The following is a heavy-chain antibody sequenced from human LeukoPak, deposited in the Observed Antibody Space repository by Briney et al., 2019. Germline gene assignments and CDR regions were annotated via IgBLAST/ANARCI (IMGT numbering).Heavy chain of an antibody. V-gene: IGHV3-48*03. D-gene: IGHD5-18*01. CDR1: GLTLSSYE. CDR3: ARDSWIQVWTQIDY. J-gene: IGHJ4*02. Sequence: GGSLRLSCAASGLTLSSYEMNWVRQAPGKGLEWVSYISSSGSTIYYADSVKGRFTISRDNAKNSLYLQMNSLRAEDTAVYYCARDSWIQVWTQIDYWGQGTLVTVSS. CDR2: ISSSGSTI.